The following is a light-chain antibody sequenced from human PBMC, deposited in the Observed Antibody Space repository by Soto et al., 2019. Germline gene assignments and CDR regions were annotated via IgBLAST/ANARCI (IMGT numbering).Light chain of an antibody. CDR2: KAS. Sequence: DIQMTQSPSTLSASVGDRVTLSCRASQTISDWLAWYQQKPGKAPKLLIYKASTLKSGVPSRFSGSGSVTEFTLTVSSLQPDDFATYYCQQYYSYSTFGQGTKVEIK. CDR3: QQYYSYST. J-gene: IGKJ1*01. CDR1: QTISDW. V-gene: IGKV1-5*03.